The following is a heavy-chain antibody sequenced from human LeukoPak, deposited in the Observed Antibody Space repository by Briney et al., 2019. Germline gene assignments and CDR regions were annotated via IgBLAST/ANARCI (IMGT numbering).Heavy chain of an antibody. CDR2: IYHSGST. CDR3: ARDGGYYRFDP. Sequence: SETLSLTCAVSGYSISSGYYWGWIRQPPGKGLEWTGSIYHSGSTYYNPSLTSRVTISVDTSKNQFSLKLSSVTAADTAVYYCARDGGYYRFDPWGQGTLITVSS. CDR1: GYSISSGYY. V-gene: IGHV4-38-2*02. D-gene: IGHD2-15*01. J-gene: IGHJ5*02.